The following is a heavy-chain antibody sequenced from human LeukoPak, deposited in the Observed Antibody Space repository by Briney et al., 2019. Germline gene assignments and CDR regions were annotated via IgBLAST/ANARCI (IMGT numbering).Heavy chain of an antibody. Sequence: ASVKVSCKASGYTFTSYYMHWVGQAPGQGGEGMGWINPNSGGTNYAQKFQGWVTMTRDTSISTAYMELSRLRSDDTAVYYCARASTVTTIVDYWGQGTLVTVSS. J-gene: IGHJ4*02. D-gene: IGHD4-17*01. V-gene: IGHV1-2*04. CDR1: GYTFTSYY. CDR3: ARASTVTTIVDY. CDR2: INPNSGGT.